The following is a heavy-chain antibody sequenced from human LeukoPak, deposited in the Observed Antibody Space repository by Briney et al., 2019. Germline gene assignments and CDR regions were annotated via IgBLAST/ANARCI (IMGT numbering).Heavy chain of an antibody. Sequence: SETLSLTCAVYGGSFSGYYWSWIRQPPGKGLEWSGEINHSGSTNYNPSLKSRVTISVDTSKNQFSLKVSSVTAADTAVYYCARGRKDSSSIFYYYFYMDVWDKGTTVTVSS. J-gene: IGHJ6*03. D-gene: IGHD6-6*01. CDR2: INHSGST. CDR1: GGSFSGYY. V-gene: IGHV4-34*01. CDR3: ARGRKDSSSIFYYYFYMDV.